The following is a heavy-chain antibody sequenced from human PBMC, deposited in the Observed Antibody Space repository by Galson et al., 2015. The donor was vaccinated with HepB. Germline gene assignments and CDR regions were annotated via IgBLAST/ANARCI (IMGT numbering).Heavy chain of an antibody. J-gene: IGHJ4*02. CDR2: INPSGGAT. D-gene: IGHD5-18*01. Sequence: SVKVSCKASGYTFTNYELHWVRQAPGQGLEWMGIINPSGGATTYSQKFQGRVFLTTDTSASTVYMELTYLRPEDTAMYYCVRSPPPTGIRLCSSCPEVPRPSDYWGQGSRVTVSS. CDR1: GYTFTNYE. CDR3: VRSPPPTGIRLCSSCPEVPRPSDY. V-gene: IGHV1-46*01.